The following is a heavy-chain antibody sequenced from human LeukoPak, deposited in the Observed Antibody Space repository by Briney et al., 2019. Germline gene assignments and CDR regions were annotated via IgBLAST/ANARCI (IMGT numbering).Heavy chain of an antibody. CDR3: ATEPRGLAAPPCWFDP. CDR2: IIPIFGTA. V-gene: IGHV1-69*01. J-gene: IGHJ5*02. D-gene: IGHD6-6*01. Sequence: SVKVSCKASGGTFSSYAISWVRQAPGQGLEWMGGIIPIFGTANYAQKFQGRVTITADESTSTAYMELSSLRSEDTAVYYCATEPRGLAAPPCWFDPWGQGTLVNVSS. CDR1: GGTFSSYA.